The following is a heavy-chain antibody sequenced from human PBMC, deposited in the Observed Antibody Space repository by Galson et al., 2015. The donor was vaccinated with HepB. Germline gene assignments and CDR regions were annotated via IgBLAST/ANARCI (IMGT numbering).Heavy chain of an antibody. J-gene: IGHJ5*02. D-gene: IGHD5-24*01. CDR2: IRSKGNNYAT. V-gene: IGHV3-73*01. Sequence: SLRLSCAASGFTFSGSVMHWVRQASGKGLEWVGRIRSKGNNYATAYAASVKGRFTISRDDLKNTAYLQMNSLKTEDTAVYYCTTPEMGWWFDPWGQGTLVTVSS. CDR3: TTPEMGWWFDP. CDR1: GFTFSGSV.